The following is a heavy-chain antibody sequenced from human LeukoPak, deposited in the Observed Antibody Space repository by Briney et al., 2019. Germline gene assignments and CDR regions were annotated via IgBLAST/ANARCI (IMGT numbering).Heavy chain of an antibody. V-gene: IGHV4-39*01. CDR1: GGSISSSSYY. J-gene: IGHJ4*02. CDR3: ARHPALWFGEPLDY. CDR2: IYYSGST. D-gene: IGHD3-10*01. Sequence: PSETLSLICTVSGGSISSSSYYWGWIRQPPGKGLEWIGSIYYSGSTYYNPSLKSRVTISVDTSKNQFSLKLSSVTAADTAVYYCARHPALWFGEPLDYWGQGTLVTVSS.